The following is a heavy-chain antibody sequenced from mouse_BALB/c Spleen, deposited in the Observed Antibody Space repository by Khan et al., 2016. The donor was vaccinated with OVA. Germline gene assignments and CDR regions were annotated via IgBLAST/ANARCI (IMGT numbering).Heavy chain of an antibody. J-gene: IGHJ3*01. D-gene: IGHD4-1*01. CDR2: ISSGGDYT. CDR1: GFIFSSYS. CDR3: ASHLTGSFAY. V-gene: IGHV5-6*01. Sequence: VQLKESGGDLVKPGGSLKLSCAASGFIFSSYSMSWVRQTPDKRLEWVATISSGGDYTYYPDSVKGRFTISRDDATNTLYLQMSSLKSEDTAMYYCASHLTGSFAYWGQGTLVTVSA.